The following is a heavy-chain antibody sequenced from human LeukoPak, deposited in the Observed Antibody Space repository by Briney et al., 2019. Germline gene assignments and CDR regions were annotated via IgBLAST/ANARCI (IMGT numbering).Heavy chain of an antibody. D-gene: IGHD3-16*02. CDR1: GGSISSYY. CDR3: AKLDVWGSYRYTD. V-gene: IGHV4-59*01. J-gene: IGHJ4*02. CDR2: IYYSGST. Sequence: SETLSLTCTVSGGSISSYYWSWIRQPPEKGLEWIGYIYYSGSTNYNPSLKSRVTISVDTSKNQSSLKLSSVTAADTAVYYCAKLDVWGSYRYTDWGQGTLVTVSS.